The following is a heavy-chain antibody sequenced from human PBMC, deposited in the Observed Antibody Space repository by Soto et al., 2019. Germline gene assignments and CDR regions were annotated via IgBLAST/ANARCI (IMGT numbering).Heavy chain of an antibody. CDR2: IHYSGST. V-gene: IGHV4-59*01. D-gene: IGHD1-26*01. CDR3: ATALSSGTCLPVSYSDY. Sequence: LSETPSLTCTVPEGSISSYTWFWIRQSPGKGLECIGYIHYSGSTNYNPSLKSRVTIPMDRSKNEFSLKVRSVTAADTALYFCATALSSGTCLPVSYSDYRDPGAWVT. CDR1: EGSISSYT. J-gene: IGHJ4*02.